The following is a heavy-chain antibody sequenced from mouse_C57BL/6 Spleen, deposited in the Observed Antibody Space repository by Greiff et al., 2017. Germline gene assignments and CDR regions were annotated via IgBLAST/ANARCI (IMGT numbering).Heavy chain of an antibody. CDR2: INPGSGGT. CDR3: ARSGTTVVAKQYFDV. Sequence: VQLQQSGAELVRPGTSVKVSCKASGYAFTNYLIEWVKQRPGQGLEWIGVINPGSGGTNYNEKFKGKATLTADKSSSTAYMQLSSLTSEDSAVYFCARSGTTVVAKQYFDVWGTGTTVTVSS. CDR1: GYAFTNYL. J-gene: IGHJ1*03. D-gene: IGHD1-1*01. V-gene: IGHV1-54*01.